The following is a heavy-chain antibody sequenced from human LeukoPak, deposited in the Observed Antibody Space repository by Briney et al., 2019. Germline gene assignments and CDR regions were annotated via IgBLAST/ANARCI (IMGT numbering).Heavy chain of an antibody. CDR1: GYSFTSYW. D-gene: IGHD1-26*01. V-gene: IGHV5-51*01. Sequence: GESLKISCKGSGYSFTSYWIGWVRQMPGKGLEWMGIIYPGDSDTRYSPSFQGQVTISAHKSISTAYLQWSSLKASDTAMYYCARLPNSGSYYFFEYFQHWGQGTLVTVSS. J-gene: IGHJ1*01. CDR3: ARLPNSGSYYFFEYFQH. CDR2: IYPGDSDT.